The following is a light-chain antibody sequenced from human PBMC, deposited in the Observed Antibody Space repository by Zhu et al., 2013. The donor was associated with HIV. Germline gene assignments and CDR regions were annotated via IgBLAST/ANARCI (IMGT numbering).Light chain of an antibody. J-gene: IGLJ3*02. CDR2: EVS. CDR1: SNDIGGYEY. Sequence: QSALTQPASVSGSPGQSITISCTGSSNDIGGYEYVSWYRQAPGKAPKVVIYEVSNRPSGVPDRFSGSKSGTSASLAISGLQSEDEADYYCAAWDDSLSGNWVFGGGTKLTVL. V-gene: IGLV2-14*01. CDR3: AAWDDSLSGNWV.